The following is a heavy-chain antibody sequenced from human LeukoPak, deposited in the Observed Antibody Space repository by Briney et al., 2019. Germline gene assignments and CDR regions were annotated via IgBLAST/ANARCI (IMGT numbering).Heavy chain of an antibody. D-gene: IGHD2-2*02. J-gene: IGHJ3*02. CDR2: TYYRSKWYN. CDR1: GDSASSNSAA. V-gene: IGHV6-1*01. Sequence: SQTLSLTCAISGDSASSNSAAWNWIRQSPSRGLEWLGRTYYRSKWYNDYAVSVKSRITINPDTSKNQFSLQLNSVTPEDTAVYYCAGVSRRYTLGSRNDAFDIWGQGTMVTVSS. CDR3: AGVSRRYTLGSRNDAFDI.